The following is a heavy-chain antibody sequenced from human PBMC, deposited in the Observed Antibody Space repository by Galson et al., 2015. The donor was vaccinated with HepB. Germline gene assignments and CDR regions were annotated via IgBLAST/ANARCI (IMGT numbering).Heavy chain of an antibody. J-gene: IGHJ6*02. Sequence: SLRLSCAASGFTFSNYGLHWVRQAPGKGLEWVAVISYDGSKKYYADSVKGRFTMSRDNSKNTLYLQMNSLRSEDTAVYYCAKDRAVAGGGNYFYYYGMDVWGLGTTVTVSS. V-gene: IGHV3-30*18. CDR2: ISYDGSKK. D-gene: IGHD6-19*01. CDR3: AKDRAVAGGGNYFYYYGMDV. CDR1: GFTFSNYG.